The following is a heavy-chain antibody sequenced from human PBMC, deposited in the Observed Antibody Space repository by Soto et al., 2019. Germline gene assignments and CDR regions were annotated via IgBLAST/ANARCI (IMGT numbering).Heavy chain of an antibody. Sequence: EVQLLESGGGLVQPGGSLRLSCAASGFTFSSYGMSWVRQAPGKGLEWVSAISGSGGSTYYADSVKGRFTISRDNSKNTLKLPVYDLRAGDSAVEYGAREVLLRDYLDYWGQGTLVTVSS. CDR1: GFTFSSYG. CDR2: ISGSGGST. J-gene: IGHJ4*02. CDR3: AREVLLRDYLDY. V-gene: IGHV3-23*01.